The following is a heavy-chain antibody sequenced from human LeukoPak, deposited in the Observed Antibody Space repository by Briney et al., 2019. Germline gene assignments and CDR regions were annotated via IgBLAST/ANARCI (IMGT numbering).Heavy chain of an antibody. CDR1: GFTVSSNY. CDR2: IYSGGST. V-gene: IGHV3-53*01. J-gene: IGHJ6*03. CDR3: ARGPPGGTSYGSGSLYYYYYMDV. D-gene: IGHD3-10*01. Sequence: PGGSLRLSCAASGFTVSSNYMSWVRQAPGKGLEWVSVIYSGGSTYYADSVKGRFTISRDNSKNTLYLQMNSLRAEDTAVYYCARGPPGGTSYGSGSLYYYYYMDVWDKGTTVTVSS.